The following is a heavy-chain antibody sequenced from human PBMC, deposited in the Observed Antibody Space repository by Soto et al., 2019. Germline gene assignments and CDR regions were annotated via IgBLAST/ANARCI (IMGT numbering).Heavy chain of an antibody. V-gene: IGHV3-33*01. CDR3: ARDRPPFDP. CDR2: IWYDGSNQ. CDR1: GFMFNSYG. Sequence: QVQLVESGGGVVQPGRSLRLSCAASGFMFNSYGMHWVRQAPGKGLEWVAVIWYDGSNQHYADSVKGRFTISRDNSNNTLYLQMDSLRVEDTAVYYCARDRPPFDPWGQGTLVTVSS. J-gene: IGHJ5*02.